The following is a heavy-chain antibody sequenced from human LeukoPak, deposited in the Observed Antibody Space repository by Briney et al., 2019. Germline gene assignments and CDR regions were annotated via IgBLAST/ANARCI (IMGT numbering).Heavy chain of an antibody. D-gene: IGHD3-10*01. CDR1: GGSISSSSYY. CDR3: AREMEDKSFSFGELRKNYYYYMDV. J-gene: IGHJ6*03. V-gene: IGHV4-39*07. Sequence: SETLSLTCTVSGGSISSSSYYWGWIRQPPGKGLEWIGSIYYSGSTYYNPSLKSRVTISVDTSKNQFSLKLSSVTAADTAVYYCAREMEDKSFSFGELRKNYYYYMDVWGKGTTVTVSS. CDR2: IYYSGST.